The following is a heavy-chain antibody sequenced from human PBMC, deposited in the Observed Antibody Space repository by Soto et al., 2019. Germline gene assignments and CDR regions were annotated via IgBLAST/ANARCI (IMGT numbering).Heavy chain of an antibody. CDR3: VKVDGGSPSTPPL. CDR2: ISGSGDRT. J-gene: IGHJ4*02. CDR1: GITISNYP. Sequence: EVQLLESGGGLVQPGGSLRLSCAASGITISNYPMSWVRQAPGKGLDWVSGISGSGDRTYYADSAKGRFTISKDISKNSLSLQLDSLGVDDTAVYFCVKVDGGSPSTPPLWGQGTLVTVSS. D-gene: IGHD2-15*01. V-gene: IGHV3-23*01.